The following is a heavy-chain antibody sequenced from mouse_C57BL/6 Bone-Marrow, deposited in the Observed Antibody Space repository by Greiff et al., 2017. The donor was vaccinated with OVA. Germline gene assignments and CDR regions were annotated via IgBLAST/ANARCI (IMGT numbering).Heavy chain of an antibody. D-gene: IGHD2-2*01. CDR3: AGEDDGYDVGFAY. CDR2: IYPGDGDT. Sequence: QVQLQQSGPELVKPGASVKISCKASGYAFSSSGMNWVKQRPGQGLEWIGRIYPGDGDTYYNGKFKGKATLTADKSSSTAYMQLSRLTSEDAAVCCCAGEDDGYDVGFAYWGQGTLVTVSA. CDR1: GYAFSSSG. J-gene: IGHJ3*01. V-gene: IGHV1-82*01.